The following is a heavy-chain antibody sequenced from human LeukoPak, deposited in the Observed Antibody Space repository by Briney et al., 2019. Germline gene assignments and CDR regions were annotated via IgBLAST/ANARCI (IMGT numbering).Heavy chain of an antibody. D-gene: IGHD3-22*01. J-gene: IGHJ6*02. CDR2: IYYSGST. CDR3: ASSGDSSGYYYVYYYYGMDV. CDR1: GGSISSSSYY. Sequence: PSETLSLTYTVSGGSISSSSYYWGWIRQPPGKGLEWIGSIYYSGSTYYNPSLKSRVTISVDTSKNQFSLKLSSVTAADTAVYYCASSGDSSGYYYVYYYYGMDVWGQGTTVTVSS. V-gene: IGHV4-39*01.